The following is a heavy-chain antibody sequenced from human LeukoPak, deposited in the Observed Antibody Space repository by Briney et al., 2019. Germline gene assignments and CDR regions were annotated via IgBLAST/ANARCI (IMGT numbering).Heavy chain of an antibody. Sequence: GGSLRLSCAASGFTFSNAWMSCVRQAPGKGLEWVGRIKSKTDGGTTDYAAPVKGRFTISRDDSKNTLYLQMNSLKTEDTAEYYCTTGVIAVKHQGSYGMDVWGQGTTVTVSS. CDR3: TTGVIAVKHQGSYGMDV. V-gene: IGHV3-15*01. CDR2: IKSKTDGGTT. J-gene: IGHJ6*02. CDR1: GFTFSNAW. D-gene: IGHD6-19*01.